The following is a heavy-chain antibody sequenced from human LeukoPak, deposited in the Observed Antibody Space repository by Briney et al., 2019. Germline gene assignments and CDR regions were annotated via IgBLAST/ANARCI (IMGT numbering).Heavy chain of an antibody. J-gene: IGHJ4*02. CDR3: ARQEGYCSSTSCYVVRYSDY. V-gene: IGHV5-51*01. D-gene: IGHD2-2*01. CDR1: GYSFTSYW. Sequence: GESLKISCKGSGYSFTSYWIGWVRQMPGKGLEWMGIIYPGDSDTRYSPSFQGQVTISADKSISTAYLQWSSLKASDTAMYYCARQEGYCSSTSCYVVRYSDYWGQGTLVTVSS. CDR2: IYPGDSDT.